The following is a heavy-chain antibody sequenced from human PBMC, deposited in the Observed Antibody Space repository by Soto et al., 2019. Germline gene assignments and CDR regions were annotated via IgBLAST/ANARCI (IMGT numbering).Heavy chain of an antibody. D-gene: IGHD4-17*01. CDR2: INHSGST. J-gene: IGHJ5*02. CDR1: GGSFSGYY. CDR3: ASTYGEGFDP. Sequence: PSETLSLTCAVYGGSFSGYYWSWIRQPPGKGLEWIGEINHSGSTNYNPSLKSRVTISVDTSKNQFSLKLSSVTAADTAVYYCASTYGEGFDPWGQGTLVTVSS. V-gene: IGHV4-34*01.